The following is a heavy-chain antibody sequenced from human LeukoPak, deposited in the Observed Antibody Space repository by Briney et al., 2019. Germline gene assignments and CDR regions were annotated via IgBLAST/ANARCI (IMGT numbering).Heavy chain of an antibody. J-gene: IGHJ6*04. D-gene: IGHD6-13*01. CDR2: IGGSKSYI. V-gene: IGHV3-21*06. CDR3: ARDTNSWCSDV. CDR1: GFTFSSYT. Sequence: GGSLRLSCAASGFTFSSYTMSWVSQAPGKGLEWVASIGGSKSYIFYADSVKGRFTISRDNAKNSLYLQMNGLRAEDRAVYYCARDTNSWCSDVWGKGTTVTVSS.